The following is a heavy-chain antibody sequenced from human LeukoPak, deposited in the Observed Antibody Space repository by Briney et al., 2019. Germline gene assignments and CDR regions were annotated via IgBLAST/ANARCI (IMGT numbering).Heavy chain of an antibody. CDR3: ARQAPRTYYYDSSGYSFDY. V-gene: IGHV4-59*01. J-gene: IGHJ4*02. Sequence: SETLSLTCTVSGGSISSYYWSWIRQPPGKGLEWIGYIYYSGSTNYNPSLKSRVTISVDTSKNQFSLKLSSVTAADTAVYCRARQAPRTYYYDSSGYSFDYWGQVTLVTVSS. CDR1: GGSISSYY. D-gene: IGHD3-22*01. CDR2: IYYSGST.